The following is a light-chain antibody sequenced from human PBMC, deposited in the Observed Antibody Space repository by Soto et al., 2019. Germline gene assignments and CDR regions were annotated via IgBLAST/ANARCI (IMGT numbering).Light chain of an antibody. CDR3: QQYAGSPRT. Sequence: EIVLTQSPGTLSLSPGERATLSCRASQSVTSNYLAWYQQKPGQAPRLLIYGASSRVTGIPDRFSGSGSGTDFTRTITRLEPEDFAVYYCQQYAGSPRTFGQGTKVEIK. CDR1: QSVTSNY. V-gene: IGKV3-20*01. CDR2: GAS. J-gene: IGKJ1*01.